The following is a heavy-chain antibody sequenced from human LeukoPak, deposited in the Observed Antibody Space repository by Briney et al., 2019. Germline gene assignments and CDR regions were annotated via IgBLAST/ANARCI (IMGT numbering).Heavy chain of an antibody. D-gene: IGHD3/OR15-3a*01. Sequence: GDPRKFSGKPSSYSFTTYWIGWVGQIPGKGLKWMEIIYPGDSDTRYSPAFDGYTTTRADKTISTDYLQCSRLKDSDTANYYCASYEGDYWAPDYWGQVTMVTVSS. V-gene: IGHV5-51*01. CDR3: ASYEGDYWAPDY. CDR1: SYSFTTYW. CDR2: IYPGDSDT. J-gene: IGHJ4*02.